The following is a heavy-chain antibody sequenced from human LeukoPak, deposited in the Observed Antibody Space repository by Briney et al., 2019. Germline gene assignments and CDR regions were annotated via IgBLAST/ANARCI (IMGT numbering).Heavy chain of an antibody. J-gene: IGHJ6*02. CDR2: IRSKADSYAT. CDR3: TRMGLGYYGMDV. V-gene: IGHV3-73*01. Sequence: GGSLRLSCAASGFTFSGSAMHWVRQASGKGLEWVGRIRSKADSYATAYAASVKGRFTISRDDSKSTAYLQMNSLKTEDTAVYYCTRMGLGYYGMDVWGQGTTVTVSS. D-gene: IGHD1-26*01. CDR1: GFTFSGSA.